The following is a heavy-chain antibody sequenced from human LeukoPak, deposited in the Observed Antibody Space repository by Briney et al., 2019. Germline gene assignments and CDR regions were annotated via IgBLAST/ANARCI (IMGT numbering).Heavy chain of an antibody. J-gene: IGHJ6*03. CDR3: ARVEAGTTDYYYYYMDV. Sequence: GASVKVSCKASGYTLTSYGISWVRQAPGQGLEWMGLISAYNGNTNYAQKLQGRVTMTTDTSTSTAYMELRSLRSDDTAVYYCARVEAGTTDYYYYYMDVWGKGTTVTVSS. CDR1: GYTLTSYG. V-gene: IGHV1-18*01. D-gene: IGHD1-1*01. CDR2: ISAYNGNT.